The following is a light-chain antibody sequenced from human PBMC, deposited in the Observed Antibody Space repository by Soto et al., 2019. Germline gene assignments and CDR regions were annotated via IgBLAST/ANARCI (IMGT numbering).Light chain of an antibody. J-gene: IGKJ1*01. CDR2: KAS. V-gene: IGKV1-5*03. CDR1: QTISSW. Sequence: DIQMTQSPSTLSGSVGDRVTITCRASQTISSWLAWYQQKPGKAPKLLIYKASTLQTGVPSRFSGSGSGTEFTLTISSLQPDDFATYYCQHYYSNSVAFGQGTKVELK. CDR3: QHYYSNSVA.